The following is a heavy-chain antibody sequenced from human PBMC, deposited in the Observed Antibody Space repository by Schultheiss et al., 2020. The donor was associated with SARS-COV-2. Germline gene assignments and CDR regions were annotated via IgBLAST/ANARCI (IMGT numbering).Heavy chain of an antibody. Sequence: GGSLRLSCAASGFTFSSYAMSWVRQAPGKGLEWVAGISYEGSKTYYADSVQGRFTISRDNAKNSLYLQMNSLRAEDTAVFYCVRGGGNFDLWGQGTLVTVSS. V-gene: IGHV3-30*03. CDR3: VRGGGNFDL. D-gene: IGHD1-26*01. CDR2: ISYEGSKT. J-gene: IGHJ4*02. CDR1: GFTFSSYA.